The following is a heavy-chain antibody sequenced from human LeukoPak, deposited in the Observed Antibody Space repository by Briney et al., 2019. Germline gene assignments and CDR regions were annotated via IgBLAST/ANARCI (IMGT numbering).Heavy chain of an antibody. CDR2: IYSGGNT. D-gene: IGHD3-22*01. V-gene: IGHV3-66*01. CDR3: ARGQIDLLRNYFDS. CDR1: GFTFSDYW. Sequence: GGSLRLSCAVSGFTFSDYWMTWVRQAPGKGLEWLSIIYSGGNTVSAESVKGRFSISRDDSRNTVHLQMNNLRDDDTAVYYCARGQIDLLRNYFDSWGPGTLVAVSS. J-gene: IGHJ4*02.